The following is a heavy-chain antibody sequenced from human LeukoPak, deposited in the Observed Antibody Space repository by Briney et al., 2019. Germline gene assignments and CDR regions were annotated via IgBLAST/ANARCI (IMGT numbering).Heavy chain of an antibody. V-gene: IGHV5-51*01. Sequence: GESLKISFKGSGYRFTSYWIGWVRQMPGKGLEWMGIIYPGDSDTRYSPSFQGQVTISADKSISTAYLQWSSLKASDTAMYYCARQAPNYYDRSRNYYYYMDVWGKGTTVTVSS. D-gene: IGHD3-22*01. CDR2: IYPGDSDT. CDR1: GYRFTSYW. J-gene: IGHJ6*03. CDR3: ARQAPNYYDRSRNYYYYMDV.